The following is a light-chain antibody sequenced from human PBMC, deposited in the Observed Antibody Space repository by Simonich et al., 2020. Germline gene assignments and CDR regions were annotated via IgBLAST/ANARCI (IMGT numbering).Light chain of an antibody. CDR1: QIIGSN. CDR2: YAS. V-gene: IGKV6-21*02. Sequence: IVLTQSPDFQTVPPQEKVTLTCPASQIIGSNLHWYPQQPDQSPKILIKYASQSISGVPSRFSGSGSGTDFTLTINSLEAEEAATYYCHQSSSLPNTFGQGTKLEIK. CDR3: HQSSSLPNT. J-gene: IGKJ2*01.